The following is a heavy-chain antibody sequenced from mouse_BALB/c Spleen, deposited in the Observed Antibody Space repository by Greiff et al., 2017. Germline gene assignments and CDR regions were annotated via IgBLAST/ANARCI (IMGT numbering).Heavy chain of an antibody. CDR3: AKQMGYGYDFMDY. V-gene: IGHV2-6-5*01. Sequence: VKLMESGPGLVAPSQSLSITCTVSGFSLTDYGVSWIRQPPGKGLEWLGVIWGGGSTYYNSALKSRLSISKDNSKSQVFLKMNSLQTDDTAMYYCAKQMGYGYDFMDYWGQGTSVTVSS. CDR1: GFSLTDYG. CDR2: IWGGGST. J-gene: IGHJ4*01. D-gene: IGHD2-2*01.